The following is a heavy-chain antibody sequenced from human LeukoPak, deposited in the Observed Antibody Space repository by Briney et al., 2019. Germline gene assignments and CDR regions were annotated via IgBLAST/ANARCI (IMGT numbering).Heavy chain of an antibody. CDR3: AATSGWYPKVFYYYMDV. D-gene: IGHD6-19*01. V-gene: IGHV4-34*01. J-gene: IGHJ6*03. CDR1: GGSFSGYY. CDR2: INHSGST. Sequence: SETLSLTCAVYGGSFSGYYWSWIRQPPGEGLEWIGEINHSGSTNYNPSLRSRVTISVDTSKNQFSLKLSSVTAADTAVYYCAATSGWYPKVFYYYMDVWGKGTTVTVSS.